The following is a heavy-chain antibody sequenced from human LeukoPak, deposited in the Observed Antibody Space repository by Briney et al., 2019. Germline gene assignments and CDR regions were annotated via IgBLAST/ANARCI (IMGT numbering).Heavy chain of an antibody. J-gene: IGHJ4*02. CDR1: GFTFSIYG. CDR2: ISYDGSNK. V-gene: IGHV3-30*18. D-gene: IGHD1-26*01. Sequence: PGRSLRLSCADSGFTFSIYGMHWVREAPGKGLEWVAVISYDGSNKYYADSVKGRFTISRDNSKNTLYLQMNSLRAEDTAVYYCAKGGKWELPQRVLDYFDYWGQGTLVTVSS. CDR3: AKGGKWELPQRVLDYFDY.